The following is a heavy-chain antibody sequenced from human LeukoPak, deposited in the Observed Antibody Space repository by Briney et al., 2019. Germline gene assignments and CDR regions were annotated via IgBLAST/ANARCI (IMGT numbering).Heavy chain of an antibody. CDR1: GFTFSSYA. CDR3: ARAGNILTGYSFDY. Sequence: SGGSLRLSCAASGFTFSSYAMHWVRQAPGKGLEWVAVMSYDGSNKYYADSVKGRFTISRDNSKNTLYLQMNSLRAEDTAVYYCARAGNILTGYSFDYWGQGTLVTVSS. D-gene: IGHD3-9*01. J-gene: IGHJ4*02. CDR2: MSYDGSNK. V-gene: IGHV3-30*04.